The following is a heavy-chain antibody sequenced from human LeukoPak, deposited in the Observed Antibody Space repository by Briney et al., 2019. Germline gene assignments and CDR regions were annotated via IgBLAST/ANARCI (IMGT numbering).Heavy chain of an antibody. Sequence: GASVKVSCKASGYTFTGYYMHWVRQAPGQGLEWMGWINPNSGGTNYAQKFQGRVTMTRDTSISTAYMELSRLRSDDTAVYYCARERDIVVVPAAAFDYWGQGTLVTVSS. D-gene: IGHD2-2*01. V-gene: IGHV1-2*02. CDR1: GYTFTGYY. CDR2: INPNSGGT. J-gene: IGHJ4*02. CDR3: ARERDIVVVPAAAFDY.